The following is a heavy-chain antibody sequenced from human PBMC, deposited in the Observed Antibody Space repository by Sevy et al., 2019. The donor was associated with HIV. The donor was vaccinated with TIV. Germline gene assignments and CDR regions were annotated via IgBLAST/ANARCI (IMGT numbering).Heavy chain of an antibody. CDR1: GGTFSSYA. CDR2: IIPIFGTA. V-gene: IGHV1-69*13. J-gene: IGHJ5*02. Sequence: ASVKVSCKASGGTFSSYAISWVRQAPGQGLEWMGGIIPIFGTANYAQKFQGRVTITADESTSTAYMELSSLRSEDTAVYYCARGDFNYWRPFDPWGQGALVTVSS. CDR3: ARGDFNYWRPFDP. D-gene: IGHD2-8*02.